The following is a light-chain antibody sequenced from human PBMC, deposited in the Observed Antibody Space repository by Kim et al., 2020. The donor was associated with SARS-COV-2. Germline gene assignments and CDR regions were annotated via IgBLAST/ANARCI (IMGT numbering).Light chain of an antibody. J-gene: IGLJ2*01. Sequence: QSVTISCTGTSRDIGTYSRVSWYQQPPATAPKLIIYEVTNRPSGVPARFSGSKSGNTASLTISGLQAEDEADYYCTSYTNSSPYVVFGGGTQLTVL. CDR1: SRDIGTYSR. V-gene: IGLV2-18*02. CDR2: EVT. CDR3: TSYTNSSPYVV.